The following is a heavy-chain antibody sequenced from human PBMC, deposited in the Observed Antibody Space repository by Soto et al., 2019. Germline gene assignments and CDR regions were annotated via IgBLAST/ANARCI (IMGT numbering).Heavy chain of an antibody. CDR2: VIPILNTS. J-gene: IGHJ5*02. V-gene: IGHV1-69*08. CDR3: ATCTICSKGGLISFDP. CDR1: GGTFSSYT. Sequence: QVQLVQYRVEAKKPGSSVMFSCKASGGTFSSYTINWVRLAPGQGLEWMGIVIPILNTSNYAQKFQGRVTITADMSTSTACMELSSLRSDDTAVYYCATCTICSKGGLISFDPWGQGTLVTVSS. D-gene: IGHD2-2*01.